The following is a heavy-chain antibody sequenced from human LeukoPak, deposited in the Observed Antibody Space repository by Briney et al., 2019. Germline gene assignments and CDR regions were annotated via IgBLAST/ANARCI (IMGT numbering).Heavy chain of an antibody. V-gene: IGHV3-33*06. Sequence: GGSLRLSCAASGFTFSSYGMHWVRQAPGKGLEWVAVIWYDGSNKYYADSVKGRFTISRDNSKNTLYLQMNSLRAEDTAVYYSVKEGAAAGIDAFDIWGQGTMVTVSS. CDR3: VKEGAAAGIDAFDI. D-gene: IGHD6-13*01. J-gene: IGHJ3*02. CDR1: GFTFSSYG. CDR2: IWYDGSNK.